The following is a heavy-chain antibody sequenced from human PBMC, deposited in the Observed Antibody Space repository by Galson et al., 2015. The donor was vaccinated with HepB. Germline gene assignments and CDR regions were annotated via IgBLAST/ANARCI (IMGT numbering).Heavy chain of an antibody. J-gene: IGHJ4*02. CDR2: IKQDGSEM. Sequence: SLRLSCAASGFTFSSYWMSWVRQAPGKGLEWVGNIKQDGSEMYYVDSVKGRFTISRDNAKNSLYLQMGSLRAEDTAVYYCARDGPKGGRSEDYWGPGTLVTVSS. V-gene: IGHV3-7*01. CDR3: ARDGPKGGRSEDY. CDR1: GFTFSSYW. D-gene: IGHD3-16*01.